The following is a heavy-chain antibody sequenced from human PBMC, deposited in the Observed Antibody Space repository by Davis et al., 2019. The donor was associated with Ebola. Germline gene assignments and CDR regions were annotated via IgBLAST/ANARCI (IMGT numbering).Heavy chain of an antibody. J-gene: IGHJ6*02. V-gene: IGHV3-23*01. CDR3: ARGRQFRGAKSYYYGLDV. Sequence: PGGSLRLSCAASGFTFSLTDMNWFRQAPGRGLEWVSNINGGAWSTSYADSVKGRFTISRDNSKDTLYLQVNSLRAEDTAVYYCARGRQFRGAKSYYYGLDVWGRGTTVTVSS. D-gene: IGHD3-10*01. CDR1: GFTFSLTD. CDR2: INGGAWST.